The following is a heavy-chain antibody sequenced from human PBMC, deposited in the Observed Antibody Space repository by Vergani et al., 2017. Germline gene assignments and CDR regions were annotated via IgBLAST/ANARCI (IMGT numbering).Heavy chain of an antibody. J-gene: IGHJ5*02. V-gene: IGHV4-39*01. CDR1: GASIRSSNYY. Sequence: LQLQEPAPGQVKPSATLSLTSSVSGASIRSSNYYWGWIRQPPGKWLEWIASIYYSGRTYYNPSLKSRVTISVDTSKKQFSLKLSSVTASDTAVYFCARHSTVEWLVKLGWIDPWGQGILVTVSS. CDR2: IYYSGRT. D-gene: IGHD6-19*01. CDR3: ARHSTVEWLVKLGWIDP.